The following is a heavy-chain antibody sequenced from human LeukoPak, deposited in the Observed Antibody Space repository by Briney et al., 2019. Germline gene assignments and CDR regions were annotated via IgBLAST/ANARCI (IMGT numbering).Heavy chain of an antibody. D-gene: IGHD6-19*01. CDR1: GGSFSGYY. J-gene: IGHJ4*02. CDR2: INHSVST. Sequence: SETLSLTCAVYGGSFSGYYWSWIRQPPGKGLEWIGEINHSVSTTYNPSLKSRVTISVDTSKNQFSLKLSSVTAADTAVYYCAAGYSSGRANYWGQGILVTVSS. CDR3: AAGYSSGRANY. V-gene: IGHV4-34*01.